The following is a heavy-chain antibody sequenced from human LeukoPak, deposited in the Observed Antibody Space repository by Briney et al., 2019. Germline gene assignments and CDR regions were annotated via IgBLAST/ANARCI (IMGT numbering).Heavy chain of an antibody. J-gene: IGHJ4*02. CDR3: ARDSRSHCSSTACYGPYFDY. Sequence: PGGSLRLSCAASAFTISASGMSWVRQTSGKGLEWISYISSSGTIIYYADSVKGRFTISRDSAKNSLFLQMNSLRAEDTAVYYCARDSRSHCSSTACYGPYFDYWVQGTLVTVSS. CDR2: ISSSGTII. CDR1: AFTISASG. V-gene: IGHV3-48*01. D-gene: IGHD2-2*01.